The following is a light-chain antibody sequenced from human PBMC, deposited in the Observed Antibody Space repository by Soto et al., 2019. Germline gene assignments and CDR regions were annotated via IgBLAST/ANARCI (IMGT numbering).Light chain of an antibody. CDR3: ATWDDSLNGPV. CDR2: YDD. Sequence: QSVLTQPPSVSEAPRQRVTISCSGSSSNIGNNAVNWFQQLPGKAPKLLIYYDDLVPSGVSDRFSVSKSGTSASLAIRGLQSEDEADYYCATWDDSLNGPVFGGGTKVTVL. V-gene: IGLV1-36*01. J-gene: IGLJ2*01. CDR1: SSNIGNNA.